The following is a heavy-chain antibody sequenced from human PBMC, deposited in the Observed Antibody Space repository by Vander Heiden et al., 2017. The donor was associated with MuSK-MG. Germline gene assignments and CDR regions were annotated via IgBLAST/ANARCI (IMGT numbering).Heavy chain of an antibody. D-gene: IGHD1-1*01. CDR3: ARSGGAVPTTYYFDY. V-gene: IGHV4-34*01. Sequence: QLQQWGAGLLKPSETLSLTCAVYGGSFGVSSWRWIRQPPGKGLEWIGEINHSGSTNYNPSLKSRVTISGDTSKNQFSLKLSSVTAADTAVYYCARSGGAVPTTYYFDYWGQGTLVTVSS. J-gene: IGHJ4*02. CDR1: GGSFGVSS. CDR2: INHSGST.